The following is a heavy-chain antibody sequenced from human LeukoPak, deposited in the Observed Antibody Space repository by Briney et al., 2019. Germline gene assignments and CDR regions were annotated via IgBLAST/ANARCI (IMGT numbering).Heavy chain of an antibody. J-gene: IGHJ4*02. CDR1: GFTFSNYV. Sequence: GGSLRLSCAASGFTFSNYVMHWVRQAPGKGLEWVALIAYDGGEKYYADSVKGRFTISRDNSKNTLYLQMDSLRAEDTAMFYCARARGDSSPASRYFDYWGQGALVTVSS. D-gene: IGHD5-18*01. V-gene: IGHV3-30-3*01. CDR2: IAYDGGEK. CDR3: ARARGDSSPASRYFDY.